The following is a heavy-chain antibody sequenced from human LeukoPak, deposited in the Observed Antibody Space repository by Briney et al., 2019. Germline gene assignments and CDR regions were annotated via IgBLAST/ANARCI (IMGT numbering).Heavy chain of an antibody. CDR3: ARDNRITSDAFDI. J-gene: IGHJ3*02. CDR1: GFTFSSNY. D-gene: IGHD2/OR15-2a*01. Sequence: GGSLRLSCAASGFTFSSNYMSWVRQAPGKGLEWVSVIYSGGSTYYSESVKGRFTISRDNSKNTLYLQMNSLRAEDTAVYYCARDNRITSDAFDIWGEGTMVTVSS. CDR2: IYSGGST. V-gene: IGHV3-53*01.